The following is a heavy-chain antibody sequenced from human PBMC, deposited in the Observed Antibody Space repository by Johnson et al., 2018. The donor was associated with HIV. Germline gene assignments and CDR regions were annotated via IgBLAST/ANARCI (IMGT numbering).Heavy chain of an antibody. CDR1: GFTFSDYD. V-gene: IGHV3-11*04. CDR2: ISGYGRTI. Sequence: QVQLVESGGGLVQPGRSLRLSCAASGFTFSDYDMSWIRQAPGKGLEWISYISGYGRTIYYADSVRGRFTISRDNAKNSLYLQMNSLRAEDTAMYYCARSPGEADAFDIWGQGTMVTVSS. J-gene: IGHJ3*02. CDR3: ARSPGEADAFDI. D-gene: IGHD3-10*01.